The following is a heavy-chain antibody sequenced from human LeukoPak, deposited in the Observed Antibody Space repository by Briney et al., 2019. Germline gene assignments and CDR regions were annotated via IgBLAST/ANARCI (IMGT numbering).Heavy chain of an antibody. CDR1: GGSISSVDYY. CDR2: IYYSGST. Sequence: SETLSLTCTVSGGSISSVDYYWSWIRQHPGKGLEWIGYIYYSGSTYYNPSLKSRVTISVDTSKNQFFLKVTSVTAADTAVYYCAKGRYYEPGVSGSKNWGQGTLVTVSS. J-gene: IGHJ4*02. CDR3: AKGRYYEPGVSGSKN. D-gene: IGHD3-22*01. V-gene: IGHV4-31*03.